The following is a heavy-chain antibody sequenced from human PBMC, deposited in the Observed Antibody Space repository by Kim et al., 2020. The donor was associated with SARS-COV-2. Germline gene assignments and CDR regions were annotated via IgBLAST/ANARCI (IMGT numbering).Heavy chain of an antibody. Sequence: GGSLRLSCAASGFTFDDYAMHWVRQAPGKGLEWVSLISWDGGSTYYADSVKGRFTISRDNSKNSLYLQMNSLRAEDTALYYCAKGRGDYREGYFDYWGQGTLVTVSS. D-gene: IGHD4-17*01. CDR1: GFTFDDYA. CDR3: AKGRGDYREGYFDY. J-gene: IGHJ4*02. V-gene: IGHV3-43D*03. CDR2: ISWDGGST.